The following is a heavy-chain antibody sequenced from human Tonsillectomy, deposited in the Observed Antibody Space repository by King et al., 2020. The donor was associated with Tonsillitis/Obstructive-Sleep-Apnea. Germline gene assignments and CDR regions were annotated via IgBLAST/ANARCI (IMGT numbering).Heavy chain of an antibody. V-gene: IGHV3-9*01. CDR3: AKDGNAPDRERNFGGYYYYYMYV. CDR1: GFTFDDYA. Sequence: VQLVESGGGLVQPGRSLRLSCAASGFTFDDYAMHWVRQAPGKGLEWVSGISWNSGTIGYADSVKGRFTISRDNAKNSLYLQMNNLRAEDTALYCCAKDGNAPDRERNFGGYYYYYMYVWGKGTTVTVSS. D-gene: IGHD3-16*01. J-gene: IGHJ6*03. CDR2: ISWNSGTI.